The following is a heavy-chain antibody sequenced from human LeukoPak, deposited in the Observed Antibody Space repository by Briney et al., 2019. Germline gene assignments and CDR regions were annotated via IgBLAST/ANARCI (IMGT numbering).Heavy chain of an antibody. CDR3: ARTRRYSRIVDY. D-gene: IGHD1-14*01. CDR1: GYTFTGYY. J-gene: IGHJ4*02. V-gene: IGHV1-2*02. Sequence: ASVRVSCKASGYTFTGYYMHWVRQAPGQGLEWMGWINPNSGGTNYAQKFQGRVTMTRDTSISTAYMELSRLRSDDTAVYYCARTRRYSRIVDYWGQGTLVTVSS. CDR2: INPNSGGT.